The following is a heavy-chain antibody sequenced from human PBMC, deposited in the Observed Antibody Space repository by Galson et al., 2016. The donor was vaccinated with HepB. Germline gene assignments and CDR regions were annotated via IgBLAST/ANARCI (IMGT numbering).Heavy chain of an antibody. CDR1: GFTFSDYA. J-gene: IGHJ6*02. D-gene: IGHD5-18*01. V-gene: IGHV3-23*01. CDR2: ITSGGTT. CDR3: AKRPYSYGWHYGMDV. Sequence: SLRLSCAASGFTFSDYAMHWVRQAPGKGLEWVSGITSGGTTYYADSVKGRFTISRDNSKNILYLQMKSLRDEDTAVYYCAKRPYSYGWHYGMDVWGQGTTVTVSS.